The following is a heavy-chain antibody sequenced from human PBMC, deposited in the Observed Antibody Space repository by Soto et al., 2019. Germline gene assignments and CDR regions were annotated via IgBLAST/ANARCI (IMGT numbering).Heavy chain of an antibody. V-gene: IGHV3-23*01. CDR2: ISSTGLYT. Sequence: PGGSLRLSCAASGFSFTTYGMSWVRQAPGKGLEWVSDISSTGLYTYLADSVKGRFTISRDNSKNTLYLQMNSLRVDDTAVYFCTKSWLFKKNWFDPWGQGTLVTVSS. CDR1: GFSFTTYG. D-gene: IGHD3-22*01. J-gene: IGHJ5*02. CDR3: TKSWLFKKNWFDP.